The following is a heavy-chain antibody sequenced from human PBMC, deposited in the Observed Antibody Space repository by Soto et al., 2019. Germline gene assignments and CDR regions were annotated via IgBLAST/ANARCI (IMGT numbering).Heavy chain of an antibody. CDR2: IYYSGST. D-gene: IGHD2-15*01. Sequence: QVQLQESGPGLVKPSQTLSLTCTVSGGSISSGGYYWSWIRQHPGKGLEWIGYIYYSGSTYYNPSLKSRVTISVDTSKNQFSLKLSSGTAADTAVYYCARDRVVVVAATPVNEVWWFDPWGQGTLVTVSS. J-gene: IGHJ5*02. CDR1: GGSISSGGYY. CDR3: ARDRVVVVAATPVNEVWWFDP. V-gene: IGHV4-31*03.